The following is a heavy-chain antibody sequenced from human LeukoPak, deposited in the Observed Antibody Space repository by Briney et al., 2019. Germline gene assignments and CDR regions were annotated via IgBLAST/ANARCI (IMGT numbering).Heavy chain of an antibody. Sequence: SETLSLTCTVSGYSISSGYYWGWIRQPPGKGLEWIGSIYHSGSTYYNPSLKSRVTISVDTSKNQFSLKLTSVTAADTAIYYCARRITGVLAPFDSWGQGTLVTVSS. D-gene: IGHD1-20*01. J-gene: IGHJ4*02. CDR3: ARRITGVLAPFDS. CDR2: IYHSGST. V-gene: IGHV4-38-2*02. CDR1: GYSISSGYY.